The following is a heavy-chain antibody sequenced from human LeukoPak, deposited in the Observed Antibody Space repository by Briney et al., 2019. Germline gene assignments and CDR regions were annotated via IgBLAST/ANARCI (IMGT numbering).Heavy chain of an antibody. CDR1: GGSISSYY. J-gene: IGHJ6*02. Sequence: SETLSLTCTVSGGSISSYYWSWIRQHPGKGLEWIGYIYYSGSTYYNPSLKSRVTISVDTSKNQFSLKLSSVTAADTAVYYCARLPPSDYYYYGMDVWGQGTTVTVSS. V-gene: IGHV4-59*06. CDR3: ARLPPSDYYYYGMDV. CDR2: IYYSGST. D-gene: IGHD2-15*01.